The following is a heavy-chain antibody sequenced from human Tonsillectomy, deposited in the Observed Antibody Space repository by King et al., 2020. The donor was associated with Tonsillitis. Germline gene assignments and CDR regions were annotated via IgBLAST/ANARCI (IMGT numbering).Heavy chain of an antibody. V-gene: IGHV3-13*01. J-gene: IGHJ3*02. Sequence: VQLVESGGGLVQPGGSLRLSCAASGFTFSSYDMHWVRQATGKGLEWVSAIGTAGDTYYPGSVKGRFTISRENAKNSLYLQMNSLRAGDTAVYYCARNTAALDAFDIWGQGTMVTVSS. D-gene: IGHD5-18*01. CDR3: ARNTAALDAFDI. CDR1: GFTFSSYD. CDR2: IGTAGDT.